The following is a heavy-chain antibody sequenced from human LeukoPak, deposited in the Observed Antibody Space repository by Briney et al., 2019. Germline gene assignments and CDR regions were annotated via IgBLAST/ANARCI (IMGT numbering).Heavy chain of an antibody. CDR2: IYHSGST. V-gene: IGHV4-38-2*02. D-gene: IGHD6-13*01. CDR1: GYSISSDYY. Sequence: SETLSLTCTVSGYSISSDYYWGWIRQPPGKGLEWIGSIYHSGSTYYNPSLKSRVTISVDTSKNQLSLRLTSVTAADTAVYYCARDSSTNSWPSLDFWGQGTLVTVSS. J-gene: IGHJ4*02. CDR3: ARDSSTNSWPSLDF.